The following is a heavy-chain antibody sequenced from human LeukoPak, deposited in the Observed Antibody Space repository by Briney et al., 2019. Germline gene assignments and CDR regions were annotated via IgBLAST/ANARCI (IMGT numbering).Heavy chain of an antibody. CDR2: IYYSGST. Sequence: PSETLSLTCTVSGGSISSSSYYWGWIRQPPGKGLEWIGSIYYSGSTYYNPSLKSRVTISVDTSKNQFSLKLSSVTAADTAVYYCARGRAAAGMDYWGQGTLVTVSS. V-gene: IGHV4-39*07. D-gene: IGHD6-13*01. CDR1: GGSISSSSYY. J-gene: IGHJ4*02. CDR3: ARGRAAAGMDY.